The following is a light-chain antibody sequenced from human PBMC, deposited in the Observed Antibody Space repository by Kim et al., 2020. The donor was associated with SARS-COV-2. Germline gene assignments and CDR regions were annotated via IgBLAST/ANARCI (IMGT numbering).Light chain of an antibody. V-gene: IGKV1-39*01. Sequence: SASVGDRVTITCRASHAIFTYLNWYQQKPGKAPKLLIYAASTLQSGVPSRFSGSGSVTDFTLTIGSLQPEDFATYYCQQSYNFPFTFGQGTKLEI. CDR2: AAS. CDR1: HAIFTY. J-gene: IGKJ2*01. CDR3: QQSYNFPFT.